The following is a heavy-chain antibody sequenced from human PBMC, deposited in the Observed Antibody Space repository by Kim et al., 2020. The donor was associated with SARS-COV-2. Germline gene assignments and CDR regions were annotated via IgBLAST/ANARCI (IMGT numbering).Heavy chain of an antibody. CDR1: GGSISSYY. J-gene: IGHJ4*02. CDR3: ARGGGSRLWSPDYFDY. V-gene: IGHV4-59*01. CDR2: IYYSGST. Sequence: SETLSLTCTVSGGSISSYYWSWIRQPPGKGLEWIGYIYYSGSTNYNPSLKSRVTISVDTSKNQFSLKLSSVTAADTAVYYCARGGGSRLWSPDYFDYWGQGTLVTVSS. D-gene: IGHD3-3*01.